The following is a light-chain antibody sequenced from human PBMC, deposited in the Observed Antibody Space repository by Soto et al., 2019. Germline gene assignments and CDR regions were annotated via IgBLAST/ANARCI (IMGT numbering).Light chain of an antibody. CDR1: SNDIGEYHY. J-gene: IGLJ2*01. CDR2: EVT. V-gene: IGLV2-8*01. CDR3: TSYAGSDNPVL. Sequence: QSALTQPPSASGSPGQSVTIPCTGTSNDIGEYHYVSWYQQHPGKAPKLMIYEVTQRPPGVPHRFSGSKSGNTASLTVSGLQPEDEADYYCTSYAGSDNPVLFGGGTKLTVL.